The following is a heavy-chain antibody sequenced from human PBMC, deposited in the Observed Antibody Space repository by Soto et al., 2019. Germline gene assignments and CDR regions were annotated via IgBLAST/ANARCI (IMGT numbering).Heavy chain of an antibody. CDR2: ISGSGGST. CDR3: AKRATGTYFDY. V-gene: IGHV3-23*01. CDR1: GFTFSSYA. D-gene: IGHD1-1*01. J-gene: IGHJ4*02. Sequence: GGSLRLCCAASGFTFSSYAMNWVRQAPGKGLEWVSVISGSGGSTYYADSVKGRFTISRDNSKNTLDLQMNSLRAEDTAVYYCAKRATGTYFDYWGQGTLVTVAS.